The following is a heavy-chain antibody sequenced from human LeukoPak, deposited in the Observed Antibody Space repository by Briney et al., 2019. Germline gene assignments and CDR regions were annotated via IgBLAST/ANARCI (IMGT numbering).Heavy chain of an antibody. CDR2: IYYSGST. J-gene: IGHJ4*02. D-gene: IGHD3-22*01. CDR3: ATDLGYYDSSGYPIDY. Sequence: SETLSLTCTVSGGSISSYYWSWIRQPPGKGLEWIGYIYYSGSTNYNPSLKSRVTISVDTSKNQFSLKLSSVTAADTAVYYCATDLGYYDSSGYPIDYWGQGTLVTVSS. V-gene: IGHV4-59*01. CDR1: GGSISSYY.